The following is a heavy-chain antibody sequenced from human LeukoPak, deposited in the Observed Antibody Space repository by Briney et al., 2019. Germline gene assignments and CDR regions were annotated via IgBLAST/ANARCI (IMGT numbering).Heavy chain of an antibody. D-gene: IGHD6-13*01. Sequence: GGSLRLSCAASGFTVSSNYMSWVRQAPGKGLGWVSVIYSGGSTYYADSVKGRFTISRDNSKNTLYLQMNSLRAEDTAVYYCARESSSSWYLDYWGQGTLVTVSS. CDR1: GFTVSSNY. V-gene: IGHV3-53*01. CDR3: ARESSSSWYLDY. J-gene: IGHJ4*02. CDR2: IYSGGST.